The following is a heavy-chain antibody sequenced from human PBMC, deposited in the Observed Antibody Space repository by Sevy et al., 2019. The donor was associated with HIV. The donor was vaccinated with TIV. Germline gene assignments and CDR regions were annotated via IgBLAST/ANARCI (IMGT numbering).Heavy chain of an antibody. CDR1: GFTFSGYA. CDR3: ARESRYYDYVW. J-gene: IGHJ4*01. V-gene: IGHV3-30*04. CDR2: VSYDGNTE. D-gene: IGHD3-16*01. Sequence: GGSLRLSCAASGFTFSGYAMHWVRQAPGKGLEWVGLVSYDGNTEYYADSMKGRFTISRDNSENTLYLQTDSLRTEDTAVYFCARESRYYDYVWGGQGALVTVSS.